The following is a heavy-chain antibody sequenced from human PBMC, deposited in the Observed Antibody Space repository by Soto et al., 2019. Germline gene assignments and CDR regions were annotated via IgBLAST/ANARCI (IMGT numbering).Heavy chain of an antibody. CDR1: GFTFGDYA. J-gene: IGHJ3*01. V-gene: IGHV3-9*01. D-gene: IGHD3-22*01. Sequence: PGGSLRLSCAASGFTFGDYAMHWVRHAPGKGLEWVSVISWNSNSMYYTDSVKGRFTVSRDNAKNSLHLQMNSLRAEDTALYFCAKGHSSGYYPWAFDLWGQGTMVTVSS. CDR2: ISWNSNSM. CDR3: AKGHSSGYYPWAFDL.